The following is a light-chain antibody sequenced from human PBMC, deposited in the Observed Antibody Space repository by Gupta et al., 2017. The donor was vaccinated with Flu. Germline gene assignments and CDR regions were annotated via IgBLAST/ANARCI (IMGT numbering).Light chain of an antibody. Sequence: VTVGKPASISCSSSQRRAHSNGNTLLDWYQQRPGQSPRRLIYRASKRDSGVPDRFSGSGSGTXFTLKIXSGEAEDVGIYYCVQCKYCPLTFGXGTKVEIK. CDR1: QRRAHSNGNTL. J-gene: IGKJ4*01. CDR3: VQCKYCPLT. CDR2: RAS. V-gene: IGKV2-30*02.